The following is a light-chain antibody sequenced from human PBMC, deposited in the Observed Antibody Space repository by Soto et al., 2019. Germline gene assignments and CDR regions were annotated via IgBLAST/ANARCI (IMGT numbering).Light chain of an antibody. Sequence: VSPGEXATXSCRXXXXISSXLAWYQQKPGQTPRLLIYGASTRAAGIPARFSGSGSGTDFTLTITSLQSEDFAVYYCQQYNNWPPFTFGPGTKVDIK. CDR2: GAS. CDR3: QQYNNWPPFT. J-gene: IGKJ3*01. V-gene: IGKV3-15*01. CDR1: XXISSX.